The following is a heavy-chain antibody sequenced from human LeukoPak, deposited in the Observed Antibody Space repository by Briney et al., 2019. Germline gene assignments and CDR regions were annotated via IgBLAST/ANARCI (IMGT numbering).Heavy chain of an antibody. J-gene: IGHJ4*02. Sequence: GGSLRLSCAASGFTFSSYAMSWVRQAPGKGLEWVSAISGSGGSTYYADSVKGRFTISRDNSKNTLYLQMNSLSAEDTAVYYCAKGFHYDFWSPPGYWGQGTLVTVSS. CDR1: GFTFSSYA. CDR2: ISGSGGST. V-gene: IGHV3-23*01. CDR3: AKGFHYDFWSPPGY. D-gene: IGHD3-3*01.